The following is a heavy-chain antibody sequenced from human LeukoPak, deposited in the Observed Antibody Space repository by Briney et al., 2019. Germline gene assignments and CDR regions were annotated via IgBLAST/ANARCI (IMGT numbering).Heavy chain of an antibody. V-gene: IGHV1-8*01. CDR2: MNPNSGNT. Sequence: ASVKVSCKASGYTFTSYDINWVRQATGQGLEWMGWMNPNSGNTGYAQKFQGRVTMTRNTSISTAYMELSSLRSEDTAVYYCARALSDSSSWYGRGYYYYGMDVWGQGTTVTVSS. J-gene: IGHJ6*02. CDR3: ARALSDSSSWYGRGYYYYGMDV. D-gene: IGHD6-13*01. CDR1: GYTFTSYD.